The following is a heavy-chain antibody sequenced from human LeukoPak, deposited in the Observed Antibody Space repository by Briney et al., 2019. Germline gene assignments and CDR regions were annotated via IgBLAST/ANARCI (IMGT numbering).Heavy chain of an antibody. D-gene: IGHD5-24*01. Sequence: GGSLRLSCAASGFTFSTYDMHWVRRPTGKGLEWVSAIATGGDTFYSVSVKGRITVSRQNAKSSLYLQMNSLRAGDTAVYYCARGGRDGFDIWGQGTRVTVSS. J-gene: IGHJ3*02. V-gene: IGHV3-13*01. CDR3: ARGGRDGFDI. CDR2: IATGGDT. CDR1: GFTFSTYD.